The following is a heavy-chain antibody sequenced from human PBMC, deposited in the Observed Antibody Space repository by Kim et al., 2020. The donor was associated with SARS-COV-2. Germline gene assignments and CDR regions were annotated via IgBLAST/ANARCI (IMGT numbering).Heavy chain of an antibody. CDR2: IYHSGST. J-gene: IGHJ4*02. CDR3: ARGAPGSSFDY. Sequence: SETLSLTCAVSGGSISSGGYSWSWIRQPPGKGLEWIGYIYHSGSTYYNPSLKSRVTISVDRSKNQFSLKLSSVTAADTSVYYCARGAPGSSFDYWGQGTLVTVSS. CDR1: GGSISSGGYS. D-gene: IGHD6-13*01. V-gene: IGHV4-30-2*01.